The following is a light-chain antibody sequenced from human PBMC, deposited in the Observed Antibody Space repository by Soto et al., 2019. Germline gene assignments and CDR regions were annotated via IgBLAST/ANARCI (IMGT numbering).Light chain of an antibody. Sequence: QSVLRHPASVSWSPGRSITISCTGTSSDVGGYNYVSWYQQHPGKAPKLMIYDVSNRPSGVSNRFSGSKSGNTASLTISGLQAEDEADYYCTSYTTSSALNYVFGTGTKVTVL. CDR1: SSDVGGYNY. J-gene: IGLJ1*01. CDR2: DVS. CDR3: TSYTTSSALNYV. V-gene: IGLV2-14*03.